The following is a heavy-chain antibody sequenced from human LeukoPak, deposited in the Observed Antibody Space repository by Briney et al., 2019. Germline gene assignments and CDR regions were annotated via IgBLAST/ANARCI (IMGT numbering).Heavy chain of an antibody. Sequence: SETLSLTCTVSGDSISSNFWSWIRQSPGKGLEWIGYIYGSGSTSYNPSLKSRVTISVDTSKNQFSLKLSSVTAADTAVYYCARQPYYYDSSGYPGWFDPWGQGTLVTVSS. CDR3: ARQPYYYDSSGYPGWFDP. CDR2: IYGSGST. V-gene: IGHV4-59*01. CDR1: GDSISSNF. J-gene: IGHJ5*02. D-gene: IGHD3-22*01.